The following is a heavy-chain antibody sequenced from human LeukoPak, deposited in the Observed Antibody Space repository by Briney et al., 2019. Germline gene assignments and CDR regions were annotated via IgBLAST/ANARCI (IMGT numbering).Heavy chain of an antibody. CDR2: FDPEQATT. CDR3: ATRSGDFWSGFEN. J-gene: IGHJ4*02. D-gene: IGHD3-3*01. Sequence: ASVKVSCKVSGYSLSDLNIQWVRQAPGKGLECMGGFDPEQATTIYAQNFQGRLTMTEEISTDTVYMELSSLTSEDTAAYYCATRSGDFWSGFENWGQGTLVTVSS. CDR1: GYSLSDLN. V-gene: IGHV1-24*01.